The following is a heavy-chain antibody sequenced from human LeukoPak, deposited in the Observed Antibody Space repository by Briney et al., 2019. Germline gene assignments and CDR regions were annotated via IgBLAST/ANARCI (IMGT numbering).Heavy chain of an antibody. CDR3: ASLYYYGSGSYPRGGDY. V-gene: IGHV4-38-2*02. Sequence: SETLSLTCTVSGYSISSGYYWSWIRQPPGKGLEWIGEINHSGSTNYNPSFKSRVTISVDTSKNQFSLKLSSVTAADTAVYYCASLYYYGSGSYPRGGDYWGQGTLVTVSS. CDR1: GYSISSGYY. D-gene: IGHD3-10*01. J-gene: IGHJ4*02. CDR2: INHSGST.